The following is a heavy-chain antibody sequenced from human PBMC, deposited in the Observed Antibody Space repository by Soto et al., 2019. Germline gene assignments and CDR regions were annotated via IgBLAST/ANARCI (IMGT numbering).Heavy chain of an antibody. CDR3: AKGPTVFGAVISFDYYYGMYV. D-gene: IGHD3-3*01. J-gene: IGHJ6*02. CDR1: GFTFSSSA. CDR2: ISGSGAGT. V-gene: IGHV3-23*01. Sequence: GGSLRLSCTASGFTFSSSAMSWVHQAPGRGVEWVSGISGSGAGTYYADSVKGRFTISRDNSKNTLYLQMSGLRAEDVAVYYCAKGPTVFGAVISFDYYYGMYVWGQGTPVTVSS.